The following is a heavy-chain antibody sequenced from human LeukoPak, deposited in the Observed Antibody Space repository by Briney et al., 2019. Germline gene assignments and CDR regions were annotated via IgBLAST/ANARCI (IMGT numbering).Heavy chain of an antibody. V-gene: IGHV4-39*07. CDR3: ARRPYYDSSGWFDP. D-gene: IGHD3-22*01. J-gene: IGHJ5*02. CDR2: IYYSGST. Sequence: PSETLSLTCTVSGGSISSSSYYWGWIRQPPGKGLEWIGSIYYSGSTNYNPSLKSRVTISVDTSKNQFSLKLSSVTAADTAVYYCARRPYYDSSGWFDPWGQGTLVTVSS. CDR1: GGSISSSSYY.